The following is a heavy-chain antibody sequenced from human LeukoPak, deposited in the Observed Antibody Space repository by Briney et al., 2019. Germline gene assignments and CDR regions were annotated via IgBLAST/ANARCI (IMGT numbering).Heavy chain of an antibody. V-gene: IGHV3-23*01. CDR3: AKAVEYSNSGYDC. J-gene: IGHJ4*02. D-gene: IGHD6-6*01. CDR1: GGSISSYY. CDR2: ISSSGGRT. Sequence: PSETLSLTCTVSGGSISSYYWSWVRQAPGKGLEWVSGISSSGGRTYYADSVKGRFTISRDNSRNTLYLQMNSLRVGDTAIYYCAKAVEYSNSGYDCWGQGTLVTVSS.